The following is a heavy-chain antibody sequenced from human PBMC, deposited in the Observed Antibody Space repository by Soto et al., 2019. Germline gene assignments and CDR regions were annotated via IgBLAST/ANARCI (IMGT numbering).Heavy chain of an antibody. Sequence: GESLKISCAASGFTFSSYAMSWVRQAPGKGLEWVSAISGSGGSTYYADSVKGRFTISRDNSKNTLYLQMNSLRAEDTAVYYCAKRLLDYYYYGMDVWGQGTTVTVSS. CDR3: AKRLLDYYYYGMDV. CDR1: GFTFSSYA. J-gene: IGHJ6*02. D-gene: IGHD2-8*02. V-gene: IGHV3-23*01. CDR2: ISGSGGST.